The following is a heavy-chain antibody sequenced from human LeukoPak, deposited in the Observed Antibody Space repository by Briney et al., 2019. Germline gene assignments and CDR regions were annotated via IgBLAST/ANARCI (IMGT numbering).Heavy chain of an antibody. CDR3: ARSTVTTRIVYFDY. J-gene: IGHJ4*02. CDR2: IYYSGST. Sequence: PSETLSLTCTVSGGSISSYYWSWIRQPPGKGLEWIGYIYYSGSTNYNPSLKSRVTISVDTSKNQFSLKLSSVTAADTAVYYCARSTVTTRIVYFDYWGQGTLVTVSS. V-gene: IGHV4-59*01. D-gene: IGHD4-17*01. CDR1: GGSISSYY.